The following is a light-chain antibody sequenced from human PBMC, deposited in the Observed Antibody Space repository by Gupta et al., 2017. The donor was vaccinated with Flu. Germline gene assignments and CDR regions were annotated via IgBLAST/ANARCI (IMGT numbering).Light chain of an antibody. V-gene: IGKV1-39*01. CDR2: SAS. CDR3: QQCLTTPLN. Sequence: IQVTQSPSSRSASLGDKVTITRRTSQTISNNLNWYQQKPRSAPKLLIYSASTLQNEVPSRFSDNESGTDFTLIISNLQPEDFADYFCQQCLTTPLNFGQGTRLELK. J-gene: IGKJ5*01. CDR1: QTISNN.